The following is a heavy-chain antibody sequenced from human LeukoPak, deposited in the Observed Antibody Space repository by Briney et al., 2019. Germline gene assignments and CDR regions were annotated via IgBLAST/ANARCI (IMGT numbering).Heavy chain of an antibody. CDR2: IWYDGSKK. J-gene: IGHJ6*04. CDR1: GFTFSSFG. CDR3: AKGEYYGSGGVDV. Sequence: PGGSLRLSCGASGFTFSSFGMHWVRQAPGKGLEWVAFIWYDGSKKDYADSVKGRFTISRDNSENTLYLQMNSLRAEDTAVYYCAKGEYYGSGGVDVWGKGTTVTISS. D-gene: IGHD3-10*01. V-gene: IGHV3-30*02.